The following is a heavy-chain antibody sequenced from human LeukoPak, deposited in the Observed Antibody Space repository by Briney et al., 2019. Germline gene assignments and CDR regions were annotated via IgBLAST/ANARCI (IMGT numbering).Heavy chain of an antibody. CDR1: GYIFTSYD. CDR2: MNPNSGNT. CDR3: ARTRAGELFGYYYYYMDV. Sequence: ASVKVSCKASGYIFTSYDINWVRQATGQGLEWMGWMNPNSGNTGYAQKFQGRVTMTRNTSISTAYMELSSLRSEDTAVYYCARTRAGELFGYYYYYMDVWGKGTTVTVSS. D-gene: IGHD3-10*01. J-gene: IGHJ6*03. V-gene: IGHV1-8*01.